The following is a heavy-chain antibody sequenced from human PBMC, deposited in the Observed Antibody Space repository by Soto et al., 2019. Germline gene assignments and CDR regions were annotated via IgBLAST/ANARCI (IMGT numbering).Heavy chain of an antibody. CDR3: ARGGVGDYVSRHYYYYGMDV. CDR1: GGSISSYY. Sequence: PSETLSLTCPVSGGSISSYYWTWIRQPPGKGLEWIGYIYYSGSTNYNPSLESRVAISVDTSKNQFSLKLSSVTAADTAVYYCARGGVGDYVSRHYYYYGMDVWGQGTTVTVSS. V-gene: IGHV4-59*01. D-gene: IGHD4-17*01. J-gene: IGHJ6*02. CDR2: IYYSGST.